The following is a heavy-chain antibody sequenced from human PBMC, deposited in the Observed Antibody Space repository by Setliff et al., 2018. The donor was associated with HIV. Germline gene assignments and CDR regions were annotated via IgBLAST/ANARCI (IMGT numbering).Heavy chain of an antibody. J-gene: IGHJ3*02. CDR1: GYTFTTHH. D-gene: IGHD3-22*01. CDR2: INTESGNT. Sequence: ASVKVSCKASGYTFTTHHIHWVRQAPGQGLQWMGWINTESGNTNFAQKFEGRVALTRDTSISTAYMDLRRLRSDDTAVYYCVTFSSGLGYHDIFDIWGQGTGVTVSS. CDR3: VTFSSGLGYHDIFDI. V-gene: IGHV1-2*02.